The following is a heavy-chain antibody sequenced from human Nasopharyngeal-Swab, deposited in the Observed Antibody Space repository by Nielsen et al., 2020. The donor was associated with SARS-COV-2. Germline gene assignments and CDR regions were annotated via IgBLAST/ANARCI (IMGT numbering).Heavy chain of an antibody. V-gene: IGHV3-74*01. J-gene: IGHJ4*02. CDR2: INLDGSTT. CDR1: GFTFSNYW. D-gene: IGHD1-26*01. Sequence: GGSLRLSCAASGFTFSNYWMHWVRQAPGKGLVWVSRINLDGSTTSYADSVRGRFTTSRDNAKNTLYLQMNSLRAEDTAVYYCASGPRGSYLQFDNWGQGTLVTVSS. CDR3: ASGPRGSYLQFDN.